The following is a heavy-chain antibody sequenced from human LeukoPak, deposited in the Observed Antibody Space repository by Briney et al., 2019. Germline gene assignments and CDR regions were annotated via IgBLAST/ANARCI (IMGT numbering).Heavy chain of an antibody. V-gene: IGHV4-34*01. CDR3: ARTKPRMGWFDP. D-gene: IGHD2-8*01. J-gene: IGHJ5*02. CDR1: GGSFSGYY. Sequence: PSETLSLTCAVYGGSFSGYYWSWIRQPPGKGLEWIREINHSGSTNYNPSLKSRVTISVDTSKNQFSLKLSSVTAADTAVYYCARTKPRMGWFDPWGQGTLVTVSS. CDR2: INHSGST.